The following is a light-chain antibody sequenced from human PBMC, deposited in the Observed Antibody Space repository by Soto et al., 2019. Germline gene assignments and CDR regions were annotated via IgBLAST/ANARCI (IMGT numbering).Light chain of an antibody. V-gene: IGKV1-39*01. J-gene: IGKJ2*01. CDR3: QQSSDIPYT. Sequence: DIQMTQSPSSLSASVGDRVTITCRASQTISTYLNWYQQNPGKAPKLLIYAASSLQSGVPSRFIGSGSGTDFTLTTSSLQPEDFATYYCQQSSDIPYTFGQGTKLEIK. CDR1: QTISTY. CDR2: AAS.